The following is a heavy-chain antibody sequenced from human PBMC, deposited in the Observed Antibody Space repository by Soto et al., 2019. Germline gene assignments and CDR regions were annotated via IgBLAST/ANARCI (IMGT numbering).Heavy chain of an antibody. J-gene: IGHJ5*02. Sequence: SVTLCLPSPVSCGHISSYYWSWIRQPPGKGLDWIGYIYYSGSTNYNPSLKSRVTISVDTSKNQFSLKLSSVTAADTAVYYCARHECKVVVDATRMSHGFDPFGQRTLVTVSS. CDR1: CGHISSYY. D-gene: IGHD2-15*01. CDR3: ARHECKVVVDATRMSHGFDP. V-gene: IGHV4-59*08. CDR2: IYYSGST.